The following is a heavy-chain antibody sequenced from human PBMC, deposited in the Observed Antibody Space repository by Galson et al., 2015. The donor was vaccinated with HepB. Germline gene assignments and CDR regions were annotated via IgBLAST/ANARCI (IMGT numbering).Heavy chain of an antibody. CDR1: GYSISSGYY. V-gene: IGHV4-38-2*02. CDR3: ASLAYSSSWYYEYYYYYYGMDV. CDR2: IYHSGST. J-gene: IGHJ6*02. Sequence: QVQLQESGPGLVKPSETLSLTCTVSGYSISSGYYWGWIRQPPGKGLEWIGSIYHSGSTYYNPSLKSRVTISVDTSKNQFSLKLSSVTAADTAVYYCASLAYSSSWYYEYYYYYYGMDVWAKGPRSPSP. D-gene: IGHD6-13*01.